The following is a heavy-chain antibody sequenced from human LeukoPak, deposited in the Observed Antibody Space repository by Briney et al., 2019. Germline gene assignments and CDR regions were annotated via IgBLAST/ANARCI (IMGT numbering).Heavy chain of an antibody. V-gene: IGHV3-11*01. CDR1: GFTFSDYY. CDR3: ARENYDILTGDQDLDY. J-gene: IGHJ4*02. D-gene: IGHD3-9*01. CDR2: ISSSGSTI. Sequence: GGSLRLSCAASGFTFSDYYMSWIRKAPGKGLGWVSYISSSGSTIYYADSVKGRFTISRDNAKNSLYLQMNSLRAEDTAVYYCARENYDILTGDQDLDYWGQGTLVTVSS.